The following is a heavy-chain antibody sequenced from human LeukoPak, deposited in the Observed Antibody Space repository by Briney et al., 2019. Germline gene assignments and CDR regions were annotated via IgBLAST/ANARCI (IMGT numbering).Heavy chain of an antibody. CDR3: ARGRDTAMVIDY. CDR2: IIPIFGTA. Sequence: SVKASCKASGGTFSSYAISWVRQAPGQGLEWMGGIIPIFGTANYAQKFQGRVTITADESTSTAYMELSSLRSEDTAVYYCARGRDTAMVIDYWGQGTLVTVSS. CDR1: GGTFSSYA. D-gene: IGHD5-18*01. J-gene: IGHJ4*02. V-gene: IGHV1-69*13.